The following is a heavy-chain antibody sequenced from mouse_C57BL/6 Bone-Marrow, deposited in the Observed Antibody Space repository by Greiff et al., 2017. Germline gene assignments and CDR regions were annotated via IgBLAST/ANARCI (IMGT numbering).Heavy chain of an antibody. J-gene: IGHJ2*01. V-gene: IGHV5-9*01. CDR1: GFAFSSYT. Sequence: EVQLVESGGGLVKPGGSLKLSCAASGFAFSSYTMSWVRQTPEKRLEWVATISGGGGNTYYPDSVKGRFTISRDNAKHTLYLQMSSLRSEDTALYYCGRRYYFDYWGQGTTLTVSS. CDR2: ISGGGGNT. CDR3: GRRYYFDY.